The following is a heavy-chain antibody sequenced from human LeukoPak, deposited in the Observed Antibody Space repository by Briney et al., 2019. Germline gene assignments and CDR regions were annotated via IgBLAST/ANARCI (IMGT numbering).Heavy chain of an antibody. V-gene: IGHV3-74*01. CDR2: INSYGSAT. J-gene: IGHJ4*02. Sequence: GGALRLSCAASGFTLSSYWMHWVRQAPGKGLVWVSRINSYGSATPYADSVKGRFTITRANTKNPLYLQMNSLRADYTAVYYCVRGDHMSYNPFDYWGQGTLVTVSS. CDR1: GFTLSSYW. CDR3: VRGDHMSYNPFDY. D-gene: IGHD5-24*01.